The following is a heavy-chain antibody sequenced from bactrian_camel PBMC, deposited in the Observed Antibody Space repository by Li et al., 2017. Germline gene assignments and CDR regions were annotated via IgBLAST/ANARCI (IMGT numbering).Heavy chain of an antibody. J-gene: IGHJ4*01. CDR2: INNDGSI. CDR3: AARHYCSDDDYKY. Sequence: HVQLVESGGGSVQPGGSLRLSCSTSGYQYHHRCMGWFRLAPGNEREAVAQINNDGSITHAESVKGRFFASKDKYTNTLYLEMRRLKPEDTAMYYCAARHYCSDDDYKYWGQGTQVTVS. V-gene: IGHV3S53*01. D-gene: IGHD3*01. CDR1: GYQYHHRC.